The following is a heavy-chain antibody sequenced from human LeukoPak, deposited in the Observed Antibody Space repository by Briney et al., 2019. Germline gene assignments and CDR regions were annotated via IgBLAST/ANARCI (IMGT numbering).Heavy chain of an antibody. CDR2: INSDGSST. D-gene: IGHD5-18*01. CDR1: GFTLSSYW. J-gene: IGHJ4*02. CDR3: ARGGGYSYGCTDY. Sequence: GSLRLSCAASGFTLSSYWMHWVRQAPEKGLVWVSRINSDGSSTSYADSVKGRFTISRDNAKNTLYLQMNSLRAEDTAVYYCARGGGYSYGCTDYWGQGTLVTVSS. V-gene: IGHV3-74*01.